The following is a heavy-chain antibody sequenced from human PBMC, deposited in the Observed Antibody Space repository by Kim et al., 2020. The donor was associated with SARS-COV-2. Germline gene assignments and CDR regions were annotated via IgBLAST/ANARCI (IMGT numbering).Heavy chain of an antibody. Sequence: GGSLRLSCAASGFTFSSYSMNWVRQAPGKGLEWVSYISSSSSTIYYADSVKGRFTISRDNAKNSLYLQMNSLRAEDTAVYYCARGNPVAGKPRSVIWFDPWGQGTLVTVSS. CDR3: ARGNPVAGKPRSVIWFDP. D-gene: IGHD6-19*01. CDR1: GFTFSSYS. J-gene: IGHJ5*02. V-gene: IGHV3-48*04. CDR2: ISSSSSTI.